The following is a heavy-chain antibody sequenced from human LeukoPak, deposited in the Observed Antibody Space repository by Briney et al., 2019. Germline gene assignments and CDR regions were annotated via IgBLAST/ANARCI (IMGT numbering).Heavy chain of an antibody. V-gene: IGHV4-39*01. J-gene: IGHJ3*02. CDR3: ARRGATDDAFDI. CDR2: IYYTGST. CDR1: GGSISSISYY. D-gene: IGHD1-26*01. Sequence: PSETLSLTCTLSGGSISSISYYWGWIRQPPGKGLEWIGSIYYTGSTYYNPSLKSRVTVSVDTSKNQFSLNLRSVTAADTAVYYCARRGATDDAFDIWGQGTMVTVSS.